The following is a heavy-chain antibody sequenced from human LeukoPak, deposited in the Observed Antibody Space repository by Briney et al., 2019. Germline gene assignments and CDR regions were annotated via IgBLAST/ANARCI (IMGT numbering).Heavy chain of an antibody. CDR3: ARQTGSGLFILP. Sequence: PSETLSLTCNVSGGSISSSSSYWGWIRQPPGKGLEWIGSIYYSGSSFDNPALKSRVTISVDTSKNQFSLKLSSVTAADTAVYYCARQTGSGLFILPGGQGKLVTVSS. CDR2: IYYSGSS. D-gene: IGHD3-10*01. J-gene: IGHJ4*02. V-gene: IGHV4-39*01. CDR1: GGSISSSSSY.